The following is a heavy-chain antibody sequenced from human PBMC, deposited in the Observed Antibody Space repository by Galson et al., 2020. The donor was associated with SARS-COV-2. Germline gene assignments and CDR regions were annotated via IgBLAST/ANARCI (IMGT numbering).Heavy chain of an antibody. CDR3: ARKEAIVVVAGIGGRDYYYVLDV. V-gene: IGHV1-69*06. D-gene: IGHD2-2*01. Sequence: SVKVSCKASGGTLRNYVFSWVRQAPGQGLEWMGGIIPVFDTVNYAQKFQGRVTITADKSTSTAYLELSRLRSEDTAVYYCARKEAIVVVAGIGGRDYYYVLDVWGQGTTVTGPS. J-gene: IGHJ6*02. CDR2: IIPVFDTV. CDR1: GGTLRNYV.